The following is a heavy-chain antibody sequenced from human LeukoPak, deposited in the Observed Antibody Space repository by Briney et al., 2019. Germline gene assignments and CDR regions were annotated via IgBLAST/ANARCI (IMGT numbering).Heavy chain of an antibody. CDR1: GFTFRNYW. J-gene: IGHJ4*02. V-gene: IGHV3-7*03. Sequence: GGSLRLSCTASGFTFRNYWMNWVRQAPGKGLEWVANIKPDGSDKRYVDSVKGRFTISRGNSKNTLYLQMNSLRAEDTAVYYCAKVTRYFDILTGYYEPQYYFDYWGQGTLVTVSS. D-gene: IGHD3-9*01. CDR3: AKVTRYFDILTGYYEPQYYFDY. CDR2: IKPDGSDK.